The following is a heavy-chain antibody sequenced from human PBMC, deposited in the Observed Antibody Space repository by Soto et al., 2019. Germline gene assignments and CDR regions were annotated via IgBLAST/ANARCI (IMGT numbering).Heavy chain of an antibody. CDR2: IYYSGST. V-gene: IGHV4-59*01. D-gene: IGHD5-12*01. Sequence: QVQLQESGPGLVKPSETLSLTCTVSGGSISSYYWSWIRQPPGKGLEWIGYIYYSGSTNYNPSLKSRVTISVDTSKNQFSLKLSSVTAADTAVYYCASVDIVATRVEYWGQGTLVTVSS. CDR1: GGSISSYY. J-gene: IGHJ4*02. CDR3: ASVDIVATRVEY.